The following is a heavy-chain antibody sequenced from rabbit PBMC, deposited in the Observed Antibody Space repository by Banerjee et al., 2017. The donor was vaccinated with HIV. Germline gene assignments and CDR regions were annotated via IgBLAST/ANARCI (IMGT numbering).Heavy chain of an antibody. D-gene: IGHD6-1*01. V-gene: IGHV1S45*01. J-gene: IGHJ6*01. CDR2: IYADSGST. CDR1: GFSFSSSYY. CDR3: ARAQNSAVAAYDDGL. Sequence: QEQLVESGGGLVQPEGSLTLTCTASGFSFSSSYYMCWVRQAPGKGLEWIGCIYADSGSTNYASWAKGRFTISKTSSTAVTLQMTSLTAADTAIYFCARAQNSAVAAYDDGLWGPGTLVTVS.